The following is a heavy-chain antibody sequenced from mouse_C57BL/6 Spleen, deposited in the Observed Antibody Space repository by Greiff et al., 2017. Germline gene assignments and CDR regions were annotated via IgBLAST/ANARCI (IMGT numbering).Heavy chain of an antibody. CDR3: AREKDDYAMDY. V-gene: IGHV3-6*01. CDR1: GYSITSGYY. CDR2: ISYDGSN. J-gene: IGHJ4*01. Sequence: EVQLQESGPGLVKPSQSLSLTCSFTGYSITSGYYWNWIRQFPGNKLEWMGYISYDGSNNYNPSLKNRISITRDTSKNQFFLKLNSVTTEDTATYYCAREKDDYAMDYWGQGTSVTVSS.